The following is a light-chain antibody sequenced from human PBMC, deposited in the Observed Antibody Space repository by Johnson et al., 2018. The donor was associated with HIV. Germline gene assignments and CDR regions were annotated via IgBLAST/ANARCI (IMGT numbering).Light chain of an antibody. CDR1: SSDIGKNY. CDR2: ENN. V-gene: IGLV1-51*02. CDR3: GTWDSSLSAYV. J-gene: IGLJ1*01. Sequence: QSVLTQPPSVSAAPGQKVTISCSGSSSDIGKNYVSWYQQLPGTAPKLLVYENNKRPSGIPDRFSGSKSGTSATLGITGTQTGDEADYYCGTWDSSLSAYVFGTGTKVTVL.